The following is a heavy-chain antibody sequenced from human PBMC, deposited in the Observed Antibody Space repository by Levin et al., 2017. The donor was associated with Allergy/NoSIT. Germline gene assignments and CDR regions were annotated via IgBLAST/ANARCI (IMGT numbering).Heavy chain of an antibody. CDR3: ARDWSAAESNDY. J-gene: IGHJ4*02. V-gene: IGHV3-30-3*01. CDR1: GFTFSSYA. Sequence: GGSLRLSCAASGFTFSSYAMHWVRQAPGKGLEWVAVISYDGSNKYYADSVKGRFTIPRDNSKNTLYLQMNSLRAEDTAVYYCARDWSAAESNDYWGQGTLVTVSS. CDR2: ISYDGSNK. D-gene: IGHD6-13*01.